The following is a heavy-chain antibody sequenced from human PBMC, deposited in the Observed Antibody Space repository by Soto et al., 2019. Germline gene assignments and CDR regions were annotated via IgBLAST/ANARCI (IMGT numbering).Heavy chain of an antibody. CDR2: ISAYNGNT. CDR1: GYTFTSYG. V-gene: IGHV1-18*01. CDR3: ATVSSYYYDSSGYYDTDAFDI. D-gene: IGHD3-22*01. J-gene: IGHJ3*02. Sequence: QVQLVQSGAEVKKPGASVKVSCKASGYTFTSYGISWVRQAPGQGLEWMGWISAYNGNTNYARKLQGRVTMTTDTSTSTAYMELRSLRSDDTAVYYCATVSSYYYDSSGYYDTDAFDIWGQGTMVTVSS.